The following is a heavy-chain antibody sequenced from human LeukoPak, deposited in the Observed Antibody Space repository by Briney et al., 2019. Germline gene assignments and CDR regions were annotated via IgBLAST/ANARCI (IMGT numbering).Heavy chain of an antibody. CDR1: GFTFSIYN. CDR2: IRYDGSNK. J-gene: IGHJ5*02. CDR3: AKVLGYYDYVWGSYRFDP. D-gene: IGHD3-16*02. V-gene: IGHV3-30*02. Sequence: GGSLRLSCAASGFTFSIYNMHWVRQAPGKGLEGVAFIRYDGSNKYYADSVKGRFTISRDNSKNTLYLQMNSLRAEDTAVYYCAKVLGYYDYVWGSYRFDPWGQGTLVTVSS.